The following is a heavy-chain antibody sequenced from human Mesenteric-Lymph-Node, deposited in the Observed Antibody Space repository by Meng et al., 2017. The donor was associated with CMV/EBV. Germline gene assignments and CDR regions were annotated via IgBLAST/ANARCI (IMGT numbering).Heavy chain of an antibody. V-gene: IGHV3-21*01. D-gene: IGHD7-27*01. CDR2: ISGSSNYI. CDR3: ARAESVISNWRNWFDP. J-gene: IGHJ5*02. CDR1: GFTFGSFN. Sequence: GESLKISCTGSGFTFGSFNINWVRQAPGKGLEWVSSISGSSNYIYYADSVKGRFTISRDNAENSVFLQMNDLRADDTAVYYCARAESVISNWRNWFDPWGQGTLVTVSS.